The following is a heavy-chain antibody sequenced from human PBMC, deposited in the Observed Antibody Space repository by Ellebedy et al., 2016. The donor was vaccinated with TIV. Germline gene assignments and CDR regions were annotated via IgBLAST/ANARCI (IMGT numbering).Heavy chain of an antibody. V-gene: IGHV4-31*03. J-gene: IGHJ4*02. Sequence: MPSETLSLTCTVSSASISRGDYYWSWLRQLPGKGLEWIGFIYYSGNTYYNPSLESRLTVSVDTYKNQFSLKMKSVTAADTAVYFCARVSYYYGTSYYFDNWGQGTLVTVSS. D-gene: IGHD3-10*01. CDR3: ARVSYYYGTSYYFDN. CDR1: SASISRGDYY. CDR2: IYYSGNT.